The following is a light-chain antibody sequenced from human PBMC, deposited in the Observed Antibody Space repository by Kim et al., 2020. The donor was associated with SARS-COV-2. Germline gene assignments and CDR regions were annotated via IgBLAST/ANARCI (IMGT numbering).Light chain of an antibody. CDR2: SND. CDR3: AAWDDSLNAWL. V-gene: IGLV1-44*01. J-gene: IGLJ3*02. Sequence: GQRVTVSCSGSSPNIGSNTVNWYQQLPGTAPKLLIYSNDRRPSGVPDRFSGSKSGTSASLAISGLQSEDEADYYCAAWDDSLNAWLFGGGTQLTVL. CDR1: SPNIGSNT.